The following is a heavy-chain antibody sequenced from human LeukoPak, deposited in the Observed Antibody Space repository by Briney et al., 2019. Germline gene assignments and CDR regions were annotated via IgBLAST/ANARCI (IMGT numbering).Heavy chain of an antibody. D-gene: IGHD3-3*01. CDR1: GFTFSDYY. CDR2: ISGSGSTI. Sequence: GGSLRLSCAASGFTFSDYYMSWIRQAPGKGLEWVSYISGSGSTIYYADSVEGRFTISRDNAKNSLYLQMNSLRAEDTAVYYCARDRIGYDFWSGYSHWGQGTLVTVSS. J-gene: IGHJ4*02. CDR3: ARDRIGYDFWSGYSH. V-gene: IGHV3-11*04.